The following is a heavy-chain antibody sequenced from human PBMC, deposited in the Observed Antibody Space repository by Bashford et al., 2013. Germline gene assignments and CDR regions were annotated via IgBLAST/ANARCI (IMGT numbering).Heavy chain of an antibody. CDR2: HYMGAP. Sequence: SETLSLTCTVSGGSISSYYWSWIRQPQEDWMDWVYHYMGAPTNPPSRSGHHISRHVQNQXSLKLSSVTAADTAVYYCARAHYYYDSSGYLGIWFDPWGQGTLVTVSS. J-gene: IGHJ5*02. CDR1: GGSISSYY. CDR3: ARAHYYYDSSGYLGIWFDP. D-gene: IGHD3-22*01. V-gene: IGHV4-59*13.